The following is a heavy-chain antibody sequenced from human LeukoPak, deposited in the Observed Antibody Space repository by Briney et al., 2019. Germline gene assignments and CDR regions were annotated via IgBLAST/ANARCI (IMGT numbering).Heavy chain of an antibody. V-gene: IGHV3-7*01. D-gene: IGHD3-3*01. CDR2: IKQDGSEK. J-gene: IGHJ6*02. CDR3: ASAPVYYDFWSGHYYYGMDV. CDR1: GLAFSNYY. Sequence: GGSLRLSCAASGLAFSNYYMSWVRQAPGKGLEWVANIKQDGSEKYYVDSVKGRFTISRDNAKNSLYLQMNSLRAEDTAVYYCASAPVYYDFWSGHYYYGMDVWGQGTTVTVSS.